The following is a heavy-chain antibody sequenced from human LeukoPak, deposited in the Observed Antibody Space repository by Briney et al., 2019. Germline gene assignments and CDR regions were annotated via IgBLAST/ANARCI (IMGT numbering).Heavy chain of an antibody. CDR1: GFTFSSYE. J-gene: IGHJ6*02. V-gene: IGHV3-48*03. CDR2: ISSSDSTI. D-gene: IGHD2/OR15-2a*01. CDR3: ARDYNSYYGLDV. Sequence: PGGSLRLSCAASGFTFSSYEMNWVRQAPGMGLEWVSYISSSDSTIYYADSVRGRFTISRNNAKNSLYLQMTSLRAEDTAVYYCARDYNSYYGLDVWGQGTTVTVSS.